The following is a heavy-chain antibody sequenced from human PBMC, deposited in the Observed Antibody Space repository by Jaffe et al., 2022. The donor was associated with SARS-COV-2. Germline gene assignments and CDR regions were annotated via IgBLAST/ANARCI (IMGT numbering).Heavy chain of an antibody. D-gene: IGHD2-2*01. CDR1: GGSISSSSYY. V-gene: IGHV4-39*01. CDR3: AIIVVPAAIPYYYYGMDV. Sequence: QLQLQESGPGLVKPSETLSLTCTVSGGSISSSSYYWGWIRQPPGKGLEWIGSIYYSGSTYYNPSLKSRVTISVDTSKNQFSLKLSSVTAADTAVYYCAIIVVPAAIPYYYYGMDVWGQGTTVTVSS. J-gene: IGHJ6*02. CDR2: IYYSGST.